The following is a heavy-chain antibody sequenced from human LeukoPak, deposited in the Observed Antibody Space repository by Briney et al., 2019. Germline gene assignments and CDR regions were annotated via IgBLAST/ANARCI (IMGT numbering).Heavy chain of an antibody. V-gene: IGHV1-2*02. Sequence: ASVKVSCKASGYTFTGYYMHWVRQAPGQGLEWMGWINPNSGGTNYAQKFQGRVTMTRDTSISTAYMELSRLRSDDTAVYYCARAPTTDYDSSGYYLPPHYFDFWGQGTLVTVSS. CDR2: INPNSGGT. CDR3: ARAPTTDYDSSGYYLPPHYFDF. CDR1: GYTFTGYY. D-gene: IGHD3-22*01. J-gene: IGHJ4*02.